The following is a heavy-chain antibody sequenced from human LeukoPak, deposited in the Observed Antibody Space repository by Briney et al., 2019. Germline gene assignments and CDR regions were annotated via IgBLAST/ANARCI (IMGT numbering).Heavy chain of an antibody. J-gene: IGHJ4*02. Sequence: GGSLRLSCAASGFTFSYYGMHWVPEAPGKGLEWVAFIRYDGNDKFYAETVKGRFTISRDTSRNTLYLQMNKLRPEDTAVYYCAKSMDILTGYLWSLDYWGQGTLVTVSS. D-gene: IGHD3-9*01. CDR2: IRYDGNDK. V-gene: IGHV3-30*02. CDR3: AKSMDILTGYLWSLDY. CDR1: GFTFSYYG.